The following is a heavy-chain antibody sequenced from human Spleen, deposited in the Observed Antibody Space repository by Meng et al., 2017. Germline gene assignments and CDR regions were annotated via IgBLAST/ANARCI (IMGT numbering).Heavy chain of an antibody. J-gene: IGHJ3*02. Sequence: SETLSLTCTVSGGSISSSSYYWGWIRQPPGKGLEWIGSIYYSGSTYYNPSLKSRVTISVDTSKKQLSLKLTSVTAADTAVYYCARQVTATEGGIWGQGTMVTVSS. D-gene: IGHD1-1*01. CDR3: ARQVTATEGGI. V-gene: IGHV4-39*07. CDR2: IYYSGST. CDR1: GGSISSSSYY.